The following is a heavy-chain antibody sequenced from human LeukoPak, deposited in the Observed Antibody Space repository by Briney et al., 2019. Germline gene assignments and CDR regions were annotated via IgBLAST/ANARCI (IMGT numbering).Heavy chain of an antibody. CDR3: ARFPPTVTTASSSGP. V-gene: IGHV4-4*02. CDR1: GGSISSSNW. Sequence: SGTLSLTCAVSGGSISSSNWWSWVRPPPGKGLEWIGEIYHSGSTNYNPSLKSRVTISVDKSKNQFSLKLSSVTAADTAVYYCARFPPTVTTASSSGPWGQGTTVTVSS. D-gene: IGHD4-17*01. J-gene: IGHJ6*02. CDR2: IYHSGST.